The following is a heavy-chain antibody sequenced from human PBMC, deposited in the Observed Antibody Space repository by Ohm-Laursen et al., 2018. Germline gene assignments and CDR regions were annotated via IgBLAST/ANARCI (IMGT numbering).Heavy chain of an antibody. V-gene: IGHV3-21*04. CDR1: GFTFSSYT. J-gene: IGHJ4*02. D-gene: IGHD5-24*01. Sequence: SLRLSCAASGFTFSSYTMNWVRQAPGKGLEWVSSIVVNSDVTYYGDSVKGRFTIARDDAQNSLHLQMDSLRAEDTAVYYCAKGWYFDYWGQGTLVTVSS. CDR3: AKGWYFDY. CDR2: IVVNSDVT.